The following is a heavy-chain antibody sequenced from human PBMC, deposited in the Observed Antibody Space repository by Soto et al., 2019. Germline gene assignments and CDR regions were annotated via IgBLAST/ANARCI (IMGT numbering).Heavy chain of an antibody. J-gene: IGHJ5*02. Sequence: SETLSLTCTVSGGSISSGGYYWSWIRQHPGKGLEWIGYIYYSGSTYYNPSLKSRVTISVDTSKNQFSLKLSSVTAADTAVYYCAREIAVDGTTYYDWFDPWGQGTLVTVSS. CDR1: GGSISSGGYY. D-gene: IGHD6-19*01. CDR3: AREIAVDGTTYYDWFDP. CDR2: IYYSGST. V-gene: IGHV4-31*03.